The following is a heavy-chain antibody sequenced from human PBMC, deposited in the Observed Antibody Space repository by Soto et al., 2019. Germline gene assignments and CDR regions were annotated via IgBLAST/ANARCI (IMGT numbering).Heavy chain of an antibody. V-gene: IGHV4-31*01. J-gene: IGHJ5*02. CDR2: IYYSGST. CDR3: ARWWSGSRQGFDP. Sequence: QVQLQESGPGLVKPSQTLSLTCTVSGGSISSGDYYWSWIRQHPGKGLEWIGYIYYSGSTYYNPSLKSLVTISVDPSKNQFALKMSSVTAADTAVYYCARWWSGSRQGFDPWGQGTLGTVSS. CDR1: GGSISSGDYY. D-gene: IGHD3-3*01.